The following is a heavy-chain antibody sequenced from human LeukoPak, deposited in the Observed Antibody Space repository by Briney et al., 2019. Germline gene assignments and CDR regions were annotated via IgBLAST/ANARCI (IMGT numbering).Heavy chain of an antibody. CDR1: GFTFSGYA. Sequence: GGSLRLSCAASGFTFSGYAMSWVRQAPGKGLEWVSAISGSGGSTYYADSVKGRFTNSRDNSKNTLYLQMNSLRAEDTAVYYCAKGESLGYCSSTSCYGLYYGMDVWGKGTTVTVSS. V-gene: IGHV3-23*01. CDR3: AKGESLGYCSSTSCYGLYYGMDV. D-gene: IGHD2-2*01. CDR2: ISGSGGST. J-gene: IGHJ6*04.